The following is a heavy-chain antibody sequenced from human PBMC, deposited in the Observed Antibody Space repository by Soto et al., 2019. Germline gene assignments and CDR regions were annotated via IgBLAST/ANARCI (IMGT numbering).Heavy chain of an antibody. Sequence: QVHLQESGPGLVKASQTLSLTCTVSGGSISSGASYWTWIRQSPGKGLEWIGYIYGSTYYNPSLKSRVTISVDTSKNQFSLKLSSVTAADTAVYYCARGGSYHELIADTWGQGTLVTVSS. V-gene: IGHV4-31*03. CDR2: IYGST. J-gene: IGHJ5*02. CDR1: GGSISSGASY. CDR3: ARGGSYHELIADT. D-gene: IGHD3-16*02.